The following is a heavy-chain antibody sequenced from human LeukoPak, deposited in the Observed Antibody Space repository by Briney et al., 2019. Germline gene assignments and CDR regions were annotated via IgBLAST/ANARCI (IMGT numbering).Heavy chain of an antibody. J-gene: IGHJ2*01. CDR3: ASCLEKYSSGWYWYFDL. CDR1: GGSISSSSYY. V-gene: IGHV4-39*07. Sequence: PSETLSLTCTVSGGSISSSSYYWGWIRQPPGKGLEWIGSIYYSGSTYYNPSLKSRVTISVDTSKNQFSLKLSSVTAADTAVYYCASCLEKYSSGWYWYFDLWGRGTLVTVSS. CDR2: IYYSGST. D-gene: IGHD6-19*01.